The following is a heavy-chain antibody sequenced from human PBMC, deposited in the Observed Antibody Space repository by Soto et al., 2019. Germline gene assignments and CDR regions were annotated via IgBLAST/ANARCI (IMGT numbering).Heavy chain of an antibody. Sequence: GSSVKVSCKASGYTFTGYYMHWVRQAPGQGLEWMGWINPNSGGTNYAQKFQGRVAMTRDTSISTAYMELSRLRSDDTAVYYCARGDIVVVTAIRNYYYYGMDVWGQGTTVTVSS. CDR1: GYTFTGYY. J-gene: IGHJ6*02. D-gene: IGHD2-21*02. V-gene: IGHV1-2*02. CDR3: ARGDIVVVTAIRNYYYYGMDV. CDR2: INPNSGGT.